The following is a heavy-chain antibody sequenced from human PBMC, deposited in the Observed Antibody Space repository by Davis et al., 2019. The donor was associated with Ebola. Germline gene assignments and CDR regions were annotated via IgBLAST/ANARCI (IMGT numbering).Heavy chain of an antibody. J-gene: IGHJ4*02. CDR3: VRTRYDFWSGYQDY. V-gene: IGHV1-18*01. Sequence: ASVKVSCKASGYTFTSYGISWVRQAPGQGLEWMGWISAYNGNTNYAQKLQGRVTMTTDTSTSTAYMELRSLRSDDTAVYYCVRTRYDFWSGYQDYWGQGTLVTVSS. D-gene: IGHD3-3*01. CDR2: ISAYNGNT. CDR1: GYTFTSYG.